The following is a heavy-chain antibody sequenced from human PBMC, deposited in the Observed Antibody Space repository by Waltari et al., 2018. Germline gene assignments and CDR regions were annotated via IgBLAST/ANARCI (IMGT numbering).Heavy chain of an antibody. CDR1: GYTFTTYY. CDR2: INPSGGNT. Sequence: QVQLVQSGAEVKKPGASVRVSCKASGYTFTTYYIHWVRQAPGQGLEWMGIINPSGGNTTYAQRFQGGVTMTRDTSTSTVYMELSSLRSEDTAIYYCARTTTVTWYYYMNVWGTGTTVTVSS. D-gene: IGHD4-17*01. CDR3: ARTTTVTWYYYMNV. J-gene: IGHJ6*03. V-gene: IGHV1-46*01.